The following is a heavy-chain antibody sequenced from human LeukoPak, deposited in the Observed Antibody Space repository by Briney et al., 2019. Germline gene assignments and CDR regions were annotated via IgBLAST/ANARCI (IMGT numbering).Heavy chain of an antibody. D-gene: IGHD5-18*01. Sequence: PSETLSLTCAVSGGSISSSNWWSWVRQPPGKGLEWIGEIYHSGSTNYNPSLKSRVTISVDKSKNQFSLKLSSATAADTAVYYCARGLNTAMVTEEAGYYFDYWGQGTLVTVSS. CDR1: GGSISSSNW. J-gene: IGHJ4*02. V-gene: IGHV4-4*02. CDR3: ARGLNTAMVTEEAGYYFDY. CDR2: IYHSGST.